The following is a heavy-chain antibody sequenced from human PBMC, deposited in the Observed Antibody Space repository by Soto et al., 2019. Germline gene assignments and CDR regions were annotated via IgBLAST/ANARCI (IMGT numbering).Heavy chain of an antibody. CDR3: ARDLVVPAAMRDYYYYYGMDV. V-gene: IGHV4-31*03. CDR2: IYYSGST. CDR1: GGSISSGGYY. Sequence: QVQLQESGPGLVKPSQTLSLTCTVSGGSISSGGYYWSWIRQHPGECLEWIGYIYYSGSTYYNPSLKSRLTISVDTSKNQFSLKLSSVTAADTAVYYCARDLVVPAAMRDYYYYYGMDVWGQGTTVTVSS. D-gene: IGHD2-2*01. J-gene: IGHJ6*02.